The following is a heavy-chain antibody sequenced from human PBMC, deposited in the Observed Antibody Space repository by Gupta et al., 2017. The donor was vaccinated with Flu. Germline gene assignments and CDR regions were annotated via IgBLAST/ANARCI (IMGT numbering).Heavy chain of an antibody. CDR3: AKLFPEYSSGWDFDY. D-gene: IGHD6-19*01. Sequence: VRQAPGKGLEWVAVISYDGSNKYYADSVKGRFTISRDNSKNTLYLQMNSLRAEDTAVYYCAKLFPEYSSGWDFDYWGQGTLVTVSS. J-gene: IGHJ4*02. CDR2: ISYDGSNK. V-gene: IGHV3-30*18.